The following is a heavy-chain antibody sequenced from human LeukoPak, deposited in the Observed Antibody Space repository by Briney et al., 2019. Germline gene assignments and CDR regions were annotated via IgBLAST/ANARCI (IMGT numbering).Heavy chain of an antibody. D-gene: IGHD3-9*01. CDR2: IYSDDSNT. CDR3: ARAELRYFDWLPTTHAFDI. V-gene: IGHV5-51*01. CDR1: GYTFTNYW. J-gene: IGHJ3*02. Sequence: GESLKISCKTSGYTFTNYWVGWVRQMPGKGLEWMAIIYSDDSNTIYSPSFQGQVTISADKSISTAYLQWSSLKASDTAMYYCARAELRYFDWLPTTHAFDIWGQGTMVTVSS.